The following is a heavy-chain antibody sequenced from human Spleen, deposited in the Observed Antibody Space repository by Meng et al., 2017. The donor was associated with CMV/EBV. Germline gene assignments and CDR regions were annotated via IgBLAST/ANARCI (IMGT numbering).Heavy chain of an antibody. J-gene: IGHJ6*02. V-gene: IGHV3-23*01. D-gene: IGHD3-3*01. CDR2: ISGSGGST. CDR3: AKEYGLTIFGVDYYYGMDV. Sequence: GESLKISCAASGFTFSSYAMSWVRQAPGKGLERVSAISGSGGSTYYADSVKGRFTISRDNSKNTLYLQMNSLRAEDTAVYYCAKEYGLTIFGVDYYYGMDVWGQGTTVTVSS. CDR1: GFTFSSYA.